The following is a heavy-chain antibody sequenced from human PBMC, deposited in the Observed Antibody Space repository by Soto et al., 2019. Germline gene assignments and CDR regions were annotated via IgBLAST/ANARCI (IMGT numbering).Heavy chain of an antibody. CDR1: GGSISSGDYY. CDR3: AREVYGDPYYFDY. V-gene: IGHV4-30-4*01. J-gene: IGHJ4*02. Sequence: QVQLQESGPGLVKPSQTLSLTCTVSGGSISSGDYYWRWIPQPPGKGLEWIGYIYYSGSTYYNPSLKSRVTISVDTSKNQFSRKLCSVTAADTAVYYCAREVYGDPYYFDYWGQGTLVTVSS. D-gene: IGHD4-17*01. CDR2: IYYSGST.